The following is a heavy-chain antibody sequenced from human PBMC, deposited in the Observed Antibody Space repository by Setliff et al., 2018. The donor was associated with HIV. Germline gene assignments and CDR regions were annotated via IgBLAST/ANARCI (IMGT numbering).Heavy chain of an antibody. V-gene: IGHV3-23*01. J-gene: IGHJ3*02. CDR2: ISGSGGST. CDR1: GFTSRTYV. Sequence: GGSLRLSCAASGFTSRTYVMSWVRQAPGKGLEWVSGISGSGGSTYYADSVKGRFTISRDNSKNTLYLPMNSLRADDTAVYFCARDLNLPGGEDFDTWGQGTMVTVSS. D-gene: IGHD2-2*01. CDR3: ARDLNLPGGEDFDT.